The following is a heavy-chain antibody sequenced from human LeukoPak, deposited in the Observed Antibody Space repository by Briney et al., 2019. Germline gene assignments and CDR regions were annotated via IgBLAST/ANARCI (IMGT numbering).Heavy chain of an antibody. J-gene: IGHJ4*02. D-gene: IGHD2-8*01. Sequence: GGSLRLSCAASGFTFSDYYMSWVRQAPGKGLEWVSAISGSDGSTYYADSVKGRFTISRDNSKNTLYLQMNSLRAEDTAVYYCAKDLSPGVYWGQGTLVTVSS. CDR3: AKDLSPGVY. CDR1: GFTFSDYY. V-gene: IGHV3-23*01. CDR2: ISGSDGST.